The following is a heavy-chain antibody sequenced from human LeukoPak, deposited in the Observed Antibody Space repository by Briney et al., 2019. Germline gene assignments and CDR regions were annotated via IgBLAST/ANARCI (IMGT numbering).Heavy chain of an antibody. CDR1: GGSISSSSYY. CDR2: IYYSGST. J-gene: IGHJ5*02. Sequence: SETLSLTCTVSGGSISSSSYYWGWIRQPPGKGLEWIGSIYYSGSTYYNPSLKSRVTISVDTSKNQFSLKLSSVTAADTAVYYCARLLGRGVVIPWGQGTLVTVSS. V-gene: IGHV4-39*01. CDR3: ARLLGRGVVIP. D-gene: IGHD3-3*01.